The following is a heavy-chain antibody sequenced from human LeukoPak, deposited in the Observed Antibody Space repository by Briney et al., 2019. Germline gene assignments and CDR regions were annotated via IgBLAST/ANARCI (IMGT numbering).Heavy chain of an antibody. CDR3: ARVRVVVAARYYYCYGMDV. V-gene: IGHV4-59*01. Sequence: PSETLSLTCTVSGGSISSYYWSWIRQPPGKGLEWIGYIYYSGSTNYNPSLKSRVTISVDTSKNQFSLKLSSVTAADTAVYYCARVRVVVAARYYYCYGMDVWGQGTTVTVSS. D-gene: IGHD2-15*01. CDR2: IYYSGST. CDR1: GGSISSYY. J-gene: IGHJ6*02.